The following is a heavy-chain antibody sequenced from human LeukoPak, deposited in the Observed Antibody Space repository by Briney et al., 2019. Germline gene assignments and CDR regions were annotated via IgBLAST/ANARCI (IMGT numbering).Heavy chain of an antibody. CDR1: GYTFTGSY. Sequence: ASVKVSCKASGYTFTGSYIHWVRQAPGQGLEWMGRINLNSGDTNYAQKFQGRVTMTRDTSITTAYMEASRLRSDDTAVYYCARGTYGFDYWGQGTLVTVSS. CDR3: ARGTYGFDY. CDR2: INLNSGDT. D-gene: IGHD3-10*01. J-gene: IGHJ4*02. V-gene: IGHV1-2*06.